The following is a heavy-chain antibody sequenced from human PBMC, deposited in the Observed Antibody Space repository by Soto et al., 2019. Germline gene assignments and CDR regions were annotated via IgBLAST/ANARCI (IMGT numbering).Heavy chain of an antibody. D-gene: IGHD1-26*01. CDR2: IYYSGST. V-gene: IGHV4-39*01. J-gene: IGHJ4*02. Sequence: SETLSLTCTVSGGSISSSSYYWGWIRQPPGKGLEWIGSIYYSGSTYYNPSLKSRVTISVDTSKNQFSLKLSSVAAADTAVYYCARHLYSGSYYYFDYWGQGTLVTVSS. CDR1: GGSISSSSYY. CDR3: ARHLYSGSYYYFDY.